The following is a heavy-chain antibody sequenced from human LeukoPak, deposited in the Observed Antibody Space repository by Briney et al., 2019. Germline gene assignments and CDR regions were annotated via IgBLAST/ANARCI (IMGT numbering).Heavy chain of an antibody. CDR3: ARDQLDIVVVPAAIDYYYYYMDV. J-gene: IGHJ6*03. CDR1: GFTFSSYA. CDR2: ISYDGSNK. Sequence: PGGSLRLSCAASGFTFSSYAMHWVRQAPGKGLEWVAVISYDGSNKYYADSVKGRFTISRDNSKNTVYLQMNSLRAEDTAVYYCARDQLDIVVVPAAIDYYYYYMDVWGKGTTVTVSS. D-gene: IGHD2-2*03. V-gene: IGHV3-30*01.